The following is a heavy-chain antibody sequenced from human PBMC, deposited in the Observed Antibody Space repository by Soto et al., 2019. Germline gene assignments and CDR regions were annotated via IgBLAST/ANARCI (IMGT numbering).Heavy chain of an antibody. CDR2: ISSSSSTI. CDR1: GFTFSSYS. V-gene: IGHV3-48*02. J-gene: IGHJ5*02. D-gene: IGHD3-10*01. Sequence: GGSLRLSCAASGFTFSSYSMNWVRQAPGKGLEWVSYISSSSSTIYYADSVKGRFTISRDNAKNSLYLQMNSLRDEDTAVYYCTRDVSGSLLIAYKWFDPWGQGTLVTVSS. CDR3: TRDVSGSLLIAYKWFDP.